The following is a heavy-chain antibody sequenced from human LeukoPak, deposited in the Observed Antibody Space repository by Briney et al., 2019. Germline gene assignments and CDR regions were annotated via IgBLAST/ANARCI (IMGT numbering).Heavy chain of an antibody. CDR2: ISGSGGSST. Sequence: GGSLRLSCAASGFTFSSYAMSWVRQAPGKGLEWVSAISGSGGSSTYYADSVKGRFTVSRDNSKNTLYLQMNSLRAEDTAVYYCANSAAVGTFYWGQGTLVTVSS. J-gene: IGHJ4*02. CDR1: GFTFSSYA. V-gene: IGHV3-23*01. D-gene: IGHD6-13*01. CDR3: ANSAAVGTFY.